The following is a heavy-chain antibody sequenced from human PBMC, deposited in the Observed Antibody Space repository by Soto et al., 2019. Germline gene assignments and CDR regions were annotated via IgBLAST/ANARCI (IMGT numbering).Heavy chain of an antibody. Sequence: LRLSCAASGFTFSSYSMNWVRQAPGKGLEWVSSISSSSSYIYYADSVKGRFTISRDNAKNSLYLQMNSLRAEDTAVYYCARDPDWKYVHYYYGMDVWGQGTTVTVYS. V-gene: IGHV3-21*01. D-gene: IGHD1-7*01. CDR3: ARDPDWKYVHYYYGMDV. CDR1: GFTFSSYS. J-gene: IGHJ6*02. CDR2: ISSSSSYI.